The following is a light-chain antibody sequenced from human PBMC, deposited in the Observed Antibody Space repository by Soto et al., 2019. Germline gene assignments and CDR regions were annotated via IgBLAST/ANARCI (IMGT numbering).Light chain of an antibody. Sequence: QSALTQPASVSGSPGQSITISCTGTSSDFGGYNYVSWYQQHPGKAPKLMIYEVSNRPSGVSNRFSGSKSGNTASLTISGLQAEDEADHYCSSYTSSSTGVFGTGTKVTVL. V-gene: IGLV2-14*01. CDR3: SSYTSSSTGV. J-gene: IGLJ1*01. CDR1: SSDFGGYNY. CDR2: EVS.